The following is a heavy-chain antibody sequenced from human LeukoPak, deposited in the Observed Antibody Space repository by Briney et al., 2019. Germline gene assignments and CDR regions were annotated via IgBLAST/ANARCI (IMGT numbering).Heavy chain of an antibody. D-gene: IGHD3-3*01. Sequence: PGGSLRLSCAASGFTFSSYWMSWVHQAPGKGLEWVANIKQDGREKYYVDSVKGRFTISRDNAKNSLYLQMNSLRAEDTAVYYCARAYDFWSGYHSYYFDYWGQGTLVTVSS. J-gene: IGHJ4*02. CDR2: IKQDGREK. CDR3: ARAYDFWSGYHSYYFDY. V-gene: IGHV3-7*01. CDR1: GFTFSSYW.